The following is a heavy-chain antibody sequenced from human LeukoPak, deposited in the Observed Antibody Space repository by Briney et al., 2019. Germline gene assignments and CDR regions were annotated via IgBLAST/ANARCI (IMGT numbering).Heavy chain of an antibody. J-gene: IGHJ4*02. CDR1: GFTVSTNY. D-gene: IGHD5-18*01. CDR2: IYSGAST. Sequence: GGSLRLSCAASGFTVSTNYMSWVRQAPGKGLEWVSVIYSGASTYYADSVKGRFTISRDNSKNTVYLQMNSLRAEDTAVYYCTTEYSYGSLDYWGQGTLVTVSS. CDR3: TTEYSYGSLDY. V-gene: IGHV3-66*01.